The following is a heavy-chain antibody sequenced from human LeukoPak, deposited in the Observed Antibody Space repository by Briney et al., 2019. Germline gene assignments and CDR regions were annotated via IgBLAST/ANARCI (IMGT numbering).Heavy chain of an antibody. D-gene: IGHD6-13*01. J-gene: IGHJ4*02. CDR2: IRSKANSYAT. CDR1: GFTFSGSA. Sequence: GGSLRLSCAASGFTFSGSAMHWVRQASGKGLEWVGRIRSKANSYATAYAASVKGRFTISRDDSKNTAYLQMNSLKTEDTAVYYCTRHAAAEYSGSWYYAYWGQGTLVTVSS. CDR3: TRHAAAEYSGSWYYAY. V-gene: IGHV3-73*01.